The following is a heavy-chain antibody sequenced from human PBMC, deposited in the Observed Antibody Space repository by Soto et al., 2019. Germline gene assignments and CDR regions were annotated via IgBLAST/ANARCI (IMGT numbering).Heavy chain of an antibody. CDR3: ARELPQRQGRNMDV. J-gene: IGHJ6*02. Sequence: PSEPLSLTCTVPGGSMTSGDQYWTWIRHRPGEGLEWFGYINHRGSLYYNPSLKSRVSMSVGTSKNQFSLNLSSVTAADTAVYYCARELPQRQGRNMDVWGQGTTVTVSS. CDR2: INHRGSL. CDR1: GGSMTSGDQY. V-gene: IGHV4-31*03. D-gene: IGHD1-1*01.